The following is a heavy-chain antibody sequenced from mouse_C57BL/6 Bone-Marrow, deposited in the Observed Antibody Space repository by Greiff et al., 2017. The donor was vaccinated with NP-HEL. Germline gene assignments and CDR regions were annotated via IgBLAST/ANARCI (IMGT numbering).Heavy chain of an antibody. CDR3: ARSLIYYYGSSYEAY. J-gene: IGHJ3*01. Sequence: VHVKQSGAELVKPGASVKLSCTASGFNIKDYYMHWVKQRTEQGLEWIGRIDPEDGETKYAPQFQGKATITADTSSNTAYLQLSSLTSEDTAVYYCARSLIYYYGSSYEAYWGQGTLVTVSA. CDR1: GFNIKDYY. CDR2: IDPEDGET. D-gene: IGHD1-1*01. V-gene: IGHV14-2*01.